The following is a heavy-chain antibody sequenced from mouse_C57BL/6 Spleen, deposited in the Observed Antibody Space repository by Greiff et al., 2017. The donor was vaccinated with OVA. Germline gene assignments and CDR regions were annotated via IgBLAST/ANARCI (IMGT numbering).Heavy chain of an antibody. Sequence: EVMLVESGGGLVKPGGSLKLSCAASGVTGSDYGMDWVRQAPEKGLEWVAYISSGSSTIYYADTVKGRFTISRDNAKNTLFLQMTSLRSEDTAMYYCARGAPYPFDYWGQGTTLTVSS. V-gene: IGHV5-17*01. CDR2: ISSGSSTI. CDR3: ARGAPYPFDY. CDR1: GVTGSDYG. J-gene: IGHJ2*01. D-gene: IGHD5-1*01.